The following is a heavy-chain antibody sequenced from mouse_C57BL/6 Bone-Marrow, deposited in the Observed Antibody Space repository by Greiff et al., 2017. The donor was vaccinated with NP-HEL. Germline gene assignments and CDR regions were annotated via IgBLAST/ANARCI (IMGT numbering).Heavy chain of an antibody. V-gene: IGHV1-42*01. D-gene: IGHD2-4*01. CDR2: INPSTGGT. CDR1: GYSFTGYY. J-gene: IGHJ1*03. Sequence: EVQLVESGPELVKPGASVKISCKASGYSFTGYYMNWVKQSPEKSLEWIGEINPSTGGTTYNQKFKAKATLTVDKSSSTAYMQLKSLTSEDSAVEYCARGIYYDYYYWYFDVWGKGTTVTVSS. CDR3: ARGIYYDYYYWYFDV.